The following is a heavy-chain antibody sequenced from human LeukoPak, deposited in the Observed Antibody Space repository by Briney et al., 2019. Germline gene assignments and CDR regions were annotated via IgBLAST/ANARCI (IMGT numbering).Heavy chain of an antibody. CDR1: GFTFDDYA. CDR2: ISWDGGST. J-gene: IGHJ6*02. CDR3: AKDIERSGIQGLRYYYYGMDV. D-gene: IGHD3-3*01. Sequence: GGSLRLSCAASGFTFDDYAMHWVRQAPGKGLEWVSLISWDGGSTYYADSVKGRFTISRDNSKNSLYLQMNSLRAEDTALYYCAKDIERSGIQGLRYYYYGMDVWGQGTTVTVSS. V-gene: IGHV3-43D*03.